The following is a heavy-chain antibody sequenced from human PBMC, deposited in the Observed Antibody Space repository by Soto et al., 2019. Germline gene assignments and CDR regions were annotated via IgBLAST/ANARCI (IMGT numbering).Heavy chain of an antibody. CDR2: ISGSGGST. CDR1: GFTFSNYA. Sequence: EVQLLESGGGLVQPGGSLRLSCAASGFTFSNYAMTWVRQAPGKGLEWVSAISGSGGSTYYADSVKGRFTIPRDNSKNTLYLQMDSRRAEYTAVYYCANPPQTMESTIYYYYGMDVWCQGTTVSVSS. CDR3: ANPPQTMESTIYYYYGMDV. V-gene: IGHV3-23*01. D-gene: IGHD1-26*01. J-gene: IGHJ6*02.